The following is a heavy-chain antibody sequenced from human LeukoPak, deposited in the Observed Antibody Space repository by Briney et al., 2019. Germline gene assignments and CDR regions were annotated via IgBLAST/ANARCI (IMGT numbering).Heavy chain of an antibody. V-gene: IGHV1-3*01. J-gene: IGHJ4*02. CDR1: GYTFTSYA. D-gene: IGHD6-6*01. CDR3: AREREYSSSSHFDY. Sequence: GASVKVSCKASGYTFTSYAMHWVRQAPGQRLEWMGWINAGNGNTKYSQKFQGRVTITADESTSTAYMELSSLRSEDTAVYYCAREREYSSSSHFDYWGQGTLVTVSS. CDR2: INAGNGNT.